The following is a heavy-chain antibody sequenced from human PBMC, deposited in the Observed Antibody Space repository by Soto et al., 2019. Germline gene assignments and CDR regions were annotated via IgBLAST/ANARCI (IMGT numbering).Heavy chain of an antibody. Sequence: GKGMEWVANIKKDGSEKYCLDSVKGRFTISRDNAKNSLYLQMNSLRAEDTAVYYCAREEGLFPDISLSPSYYYIMDVWGQ. CDR2: IKKDGSEK. CDR3: AREEGLFPDISLSPSYYYIMDV. J-gene: IGHJ6*02. D-gene: IGHD3-22*01. V-gene: IGHV3-7*01.